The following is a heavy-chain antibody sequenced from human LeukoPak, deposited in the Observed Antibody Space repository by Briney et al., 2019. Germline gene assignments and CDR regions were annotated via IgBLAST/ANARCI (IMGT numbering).Heavy chain of an antibody. CDR3: ARQNYCSGGSCYSGWYFDY. D-gene: IGHD2-15*01. CDR1: GGSISSSSYY. J-gene: IGHJ4*02. Sequence: SETLSLTCTVSGGSISSSSYYWGWIRQPPGKGLEWIGSIYYSGSTYYNPSLKSRVTISVDTSKNQFSLKLSSVTAADTAVYYCARQNYCSGGSCYSGWYFDYWGQGTLVTVSS. V-gene: IGHV4-39*01. CDR2: IYYSGST.